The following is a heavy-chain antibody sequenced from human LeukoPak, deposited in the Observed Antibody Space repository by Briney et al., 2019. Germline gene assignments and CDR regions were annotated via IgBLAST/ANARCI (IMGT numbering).Heavy chain of an antibody. CDR2: IYSSGSA. J-gene: IGHJ4*02. CDR3: ARGVRCSTTRCYGLFDY. D-gene: IGHD2-2*01. V-gene: IGHV4-4*07. CDR1: GGSISSYY. Sequence: SETLSLTCTVSGGSISSYYWTWIRRPAGKGLEWIGHIYSSGSANYSPSLKSRVTMSVDTSKNQFSLKLSSVTAADTAVYYCARGVRCSTTRCYGLFDYWGQGTLVTVSS.